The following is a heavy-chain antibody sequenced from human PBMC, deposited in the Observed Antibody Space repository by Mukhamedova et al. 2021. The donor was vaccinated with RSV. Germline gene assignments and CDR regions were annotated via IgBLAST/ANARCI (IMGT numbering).Heavy chain of an antibody. D-gene: IGHD1-26*01. Sequence: EYAASVKGRFTFSRDDSKNSVYLQMNGLKTEDTAVYYCATAGGGTYSDYRGQGTLVTVSS. CDR3: ATAGGGTYSDY. V-gene: IGHV3-72*01. J-gene: IGHJ4*02.